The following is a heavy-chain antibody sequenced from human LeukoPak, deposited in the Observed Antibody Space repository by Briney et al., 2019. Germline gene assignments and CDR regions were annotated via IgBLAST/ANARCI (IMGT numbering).Heavy chain of an antibody. V-gene: IGHV3-15*01. CDR3: TTGAYYGDYAEFDY. J-gene: IGHJ4*02. CDR1: GFTFSNAW. Sequence: SGGSLRLSCAASGFTFSNAWMSWVRQAPGKGLEWVGRIKSKTDGGTTDYAAPVKGRFTISRDDSKNTLYLQMNSLKTEDTAVYYCTTGAYYGDYAEFDYWGQGTLVTVSS. CDR2: IKSKTDGGTT. D-gene: IGHD4-17*01.